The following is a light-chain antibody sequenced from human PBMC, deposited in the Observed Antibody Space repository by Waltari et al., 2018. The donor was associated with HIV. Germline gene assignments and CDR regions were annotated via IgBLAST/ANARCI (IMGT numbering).Light chain of an antibody. CDR2: DAS. J-gene: IGKJ3*01. Sequence: DIQMTQSPSALSASVGDRVTITCQASQDISNYLNWYQQKPGKAPKLLIYDASNLEKGVPSRFSGSGYGTDFTFTISSLQPEDIATYYCQQYDNLPRFTFGPGTKVDIK. CDR3: QQYDNLPRFT. CDR1: QDISNY. V-gene: IGKV1-33*01.